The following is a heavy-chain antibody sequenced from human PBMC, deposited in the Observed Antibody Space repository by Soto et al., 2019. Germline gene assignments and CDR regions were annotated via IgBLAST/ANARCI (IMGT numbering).Heavy chain of an antibody. D-gene: IGHD6-13*01. CDR3: AGTGYSSSWYYFDY. V-gene: IGHV3-7*01. Sequence: GGSLRLSCAASGFTFSSYWMSWVRQAPGKGLEWVANIKQDGSEKYYVDSVKGRFTISRDNAKNSLYLQMNSLRAEDTAVYYCAGTGYSSSWYYFDYWGQGTLVTVSS. CDR2: IKQDGSEK. CDR1: GFTFSSYW. J-gene: IGHJ4*02.